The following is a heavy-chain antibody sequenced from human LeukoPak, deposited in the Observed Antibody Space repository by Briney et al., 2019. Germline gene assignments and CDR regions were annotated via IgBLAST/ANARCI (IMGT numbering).Heavy chain of an antibody. CDR2: INEDGGER. CDR1: GFTLSRYW. J-gene: IGHJ4*02. Sequence: GGSLRLSCAASGFTLSRYWMSWVRQAPGKGLEWVANINEDGGERHYVDTVKGRFTISRDNAKNSLYLQMNSLRAEDTAVYYCASRGYSGYELDYWGQGTLVTVSS. CDR3: ASRGYSGYELDY. D-gene: IGHD5-12*01. V-gene: IGHV3-7*01.